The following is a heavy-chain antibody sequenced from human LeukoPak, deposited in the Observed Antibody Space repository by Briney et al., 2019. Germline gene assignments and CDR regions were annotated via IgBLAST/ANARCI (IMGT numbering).Heavy chain of an antibody. V-gene: IGHV3-43D*04. CDR3: AKTLVGYSYGTDYYGMDV. J-gene: IGHJ6*04. Sequence: GGSLRLSCAGSGYTFDDYAMHWVRHAPGKGLEWVSLISWDGGSTYYADSVKGRFTISRDNSKNSLYLQMNSLRAEDTALYYCAKTLVGYSYGTDYYGMDVWGKGTTVTVSS. CDR1: GYTFDDYA. D-gene: IGHD5-18*01. CDR2: ISWDGGST.